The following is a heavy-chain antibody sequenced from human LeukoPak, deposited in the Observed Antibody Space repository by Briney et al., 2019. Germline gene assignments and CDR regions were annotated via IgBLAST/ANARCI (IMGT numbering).Heavy chain of an antibody. J-gene: IGHJ4*02. CDR3: AWARVGATKSVDY. CDR2: IYTSGTS. Sequence: SETLSLTCTVSGGSISSGSCYWSWIRQPAGRGLEWIGRIYTSGTSNKNPSLKSRVTISVDTSKNQYSLKLSSVTAADTAGYYCAWARVGATKSVDYWGQSTLVTVPS. D-gene: IGHD1-26*01. V-gene: IGHV4-61*02. CDR1: GGSISSGSCY.